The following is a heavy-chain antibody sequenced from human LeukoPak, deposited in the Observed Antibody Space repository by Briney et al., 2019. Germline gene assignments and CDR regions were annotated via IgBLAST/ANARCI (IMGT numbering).Heavy chain of an antibody. V-gene: IGHV3-23*01. J-gene: IGHJ4*02. CDR3: AKDSSGWSGWDY. CDR2: ISGSGGST. Sequence: PGGSLRLSCAASGFTFSSYNMNWVRQAPGKGLEWVSAISGSGGSTYYADSVKGRFTISRDNSKNTLYLQMNSLRAEDTAVYYCAKDSSGWSGWDYWGQGTLVTVSS. D-gene: IGHD6-19*01. CDR1: GFTFSSYN.